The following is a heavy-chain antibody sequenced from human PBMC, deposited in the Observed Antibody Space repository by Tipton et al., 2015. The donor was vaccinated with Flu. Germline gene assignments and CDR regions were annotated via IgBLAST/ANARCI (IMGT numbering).Heavy chain of an antibody. Sequence: TLSLTCTVSGDSINSDYYWNWLRQPPGKGLEWIGYIYNSEYTKYNPSLKSRITISVDSSRKQFSLQLTSVTAADTAVYYCARDPSLGMPDYFDSWGQGTMVTASS. D-gene: IGHD2-2*01. CDR2: IYNSEYT. CDR3: ARDPSLGMPDYFDS. CDR1: GDSINSDYY. J-gene: IGHJ4*02. V-gene: IGHV4-4*08.